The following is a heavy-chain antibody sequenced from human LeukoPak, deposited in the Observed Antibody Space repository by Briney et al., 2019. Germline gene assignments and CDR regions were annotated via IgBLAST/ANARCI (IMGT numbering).Heavy chain of an antibody. V-gene: IGHV3-21*04. D-gene: IGHD2-2*01. J-gene: IGHJ4*02. CDR1: GFTFSNYA. Sequence: GGSLRLSCAASGFTFSNYAMNWVRQAPGKGLEWVSSISGSSTDLYYADSVKGRFTISGDNSKNTLFLQMNSLRAEDTAVYYCAHGAMYQLDYWGQGTLVIVSS. CDR3: AHGAMYQLDY. CDR2: ISGSSTDL.